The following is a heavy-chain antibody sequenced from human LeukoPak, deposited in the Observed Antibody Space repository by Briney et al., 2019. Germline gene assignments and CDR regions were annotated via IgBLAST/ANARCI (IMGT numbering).Heavy chain of an antibody. J-gene: IGHJ4*02. D-gene: IGHD3-3*01. V-gene: IGHV4-34*01. Sequence: SETLSLTCAVYGGSFSGYYWSWIRQPPGKGLEWIGEINHSGSTNYNPSLKSRVTISVDTSKNQFSLKLSSVTAADTAVYYCASPSGYYDFWSGYYPFDYWGQGTLVTVSS. CDR2: INHSGST. CDR1: GGSFSGYY. CDR3: ASPSGYYDFWSGYYPFDY.